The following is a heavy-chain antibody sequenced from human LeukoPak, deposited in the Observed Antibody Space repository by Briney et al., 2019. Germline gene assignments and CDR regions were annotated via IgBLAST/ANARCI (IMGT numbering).Heavy chain of an antibody. CDR2: IYHSGST. D-gene: IGHD2-21*01. Sequence: SETLSLTCAVSGGSISSGDSSWSWIRQPPGKGLEWIGYIYHSGSTYYNPSLKSRVTISVDRSKNQFSLKLSSVTAADTAVYYCARGLWWSKYYFDYWGQGTLVTVSS. V-gene: IGHV4-30-2*01. CDR3: ARGLWWSKYYFDY. J-gene: IGHJ4*02. CDR1: GGSISSGDSS.